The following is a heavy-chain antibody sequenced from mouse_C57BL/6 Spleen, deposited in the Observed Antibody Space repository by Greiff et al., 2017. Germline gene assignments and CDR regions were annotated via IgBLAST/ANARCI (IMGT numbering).Heavy chain of an antibody. D-gene: IGHD2-3*01. V-gene: IGHV1-26*01. CDR3: SRGDDGYYAFAY. Sequence: EVQLQQSGPELVKPGASVKISCKASGYTFTDYCMNWVKQSHGKSLEWIGDINPNNGGTSYNQKFMGKATLTVDKSSSTAYMELRSLTSEDSAVYYWSRGDDGYYAFAYWGQGTLVTVSA. J-gene: IGHJ3*01. CDR1: GYTFTDYC. CDR2: INPNNGGT.